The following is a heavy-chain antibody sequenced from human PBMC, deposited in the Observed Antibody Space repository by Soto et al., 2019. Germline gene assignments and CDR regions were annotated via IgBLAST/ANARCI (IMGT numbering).Heavy chain of an antibody. V-gene: IGHV1-18*01. J-gene: IGHJ5*02. Sequence: ASVKVSCKASGYTFTGYGISWVRQAPGQGHEWMGRISAYNGSTSYAQKFQGRVTMTRDTSTSTVYMELSSLGSEDTAVYYCAREAVAYQVVPAANWFDPWGQGTLVTVSS. D-gene: IGHD2-2*01. CDR3: AREAVAYQVVPAANWFDP. CDR2: ISAYNGST. CDR1: GYTFTGYG.